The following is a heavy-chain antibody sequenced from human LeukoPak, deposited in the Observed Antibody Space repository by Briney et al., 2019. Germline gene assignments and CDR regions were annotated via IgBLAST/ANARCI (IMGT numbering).Heavy chain of an antibody. V-gene: IGHV3-21*01. CDR3: AREDGGGIDY. Sequence: PGGSLRLSCAASKFTFSRYSMNWVRQAPGKGLEWVSSITTTGDYMFYADSVRGRFTISRDNAKNSLYLQVNSLRAEDTAIYYCAREDGGGIDYWGQGTLVTVS. CDR1: KFTFSRYS. J-gene: IGHJ4*02. CDR2: ITTTGDYM. D-gene: IGHD5-24*01.